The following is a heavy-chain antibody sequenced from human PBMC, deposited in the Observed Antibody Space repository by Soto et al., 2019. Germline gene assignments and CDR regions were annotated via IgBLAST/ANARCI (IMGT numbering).Heavy chain of an antibody. CDR3: ATAEKPYAFDM. J-gene: IGHJ3*02. V-gene: IGHV3-7*01. CDR2: IKPDGSVQ. Sequence: PGVSLRLACAASGFTFSISWMTWVRQAPGEGLEWVANIKPDGSVQQYADSVKDRFTISRDNAKNSLFLQMSGLRAEDTAVYYFATAEKPYAFDMWGPGTTVTVS. CDR1: GFTFSISW.